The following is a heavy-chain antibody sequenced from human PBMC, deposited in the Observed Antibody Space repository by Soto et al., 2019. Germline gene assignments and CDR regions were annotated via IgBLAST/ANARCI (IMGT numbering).Heavy chain of an antibody. V-gene: IGHV1-24*01. CDR1: GYTHPELS. CDR2: FXXEXGXX. D-gene: IGHD3-10*01. CDR3: AMVRGVNNWFDP. J-gene: IGHJ5*02. Sequence: ASVKVSLQGSGYTHPELSKHLVRQAPRKGLXWMXVFXXEXGXXXYXXXFQGRVTMTEDTSTDTAHMELSSLRSEDTAVYYCAMVRGVNNWFDPWGQGTLVTVSS.